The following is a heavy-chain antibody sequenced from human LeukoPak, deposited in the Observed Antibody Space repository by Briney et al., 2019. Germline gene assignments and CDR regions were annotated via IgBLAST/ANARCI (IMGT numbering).Heavy chain of an antibody. CDR3: ARDRPSYSSSPFDY. CDR2: IYSGGST. J-gene: IGHJ4*02. Sequence: GGSLRLSCAASGFTVSTNYMSWVRQAPGKGLEWVSVIYSGGSTYYADSVKGRFTISRDNAKNSLYLQMNSLRAEDTAVYYCARDRPSYSSSPFDYWGQGTLVTVSS. D-gene: IGHD6-6*01. CDR1: GFTVSTNY. V-gene: IGHV3-53*01.